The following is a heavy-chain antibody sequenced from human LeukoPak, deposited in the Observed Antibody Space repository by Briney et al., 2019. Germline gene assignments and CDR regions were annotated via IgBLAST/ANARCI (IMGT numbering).Heavy chain of an antibody. CDR3: ARDRRYFDWAIFDY. V-gene: IGHV4-4*07. J-gene: IGHJ4*02. Sequence: SETLSLTCTVSGGSISSYYWSWIRQPAGKGLEWIGTSYQSGSTYYNPSLKSRATISVDTSKNQFSLKLTSVTAADTAVYYCARDRRYFDWAIFDYWGQGTLVTVSS. CDR1: GGSISSYY. D-gene: IGHD3-9*01. CDR2: SYQSGST.